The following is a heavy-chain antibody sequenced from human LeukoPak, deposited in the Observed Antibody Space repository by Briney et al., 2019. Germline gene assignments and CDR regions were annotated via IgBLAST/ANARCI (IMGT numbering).Heavy chain of an antibody. J-gene: IGHJ4*02. D-gene: IGHD1-26*01. CDR3: ARGEAGTTTDFDY. CDR2: IYYSGST. Sequence: SETLSLTCTVSGASISSYYWNWIRQPPGKGLEWIGYIYYSGSTNYNPSLKSRVTISLDTSKNQFSLKLSSVTAADPAVYYCARGEAGTTTDFDYWGQGTLVTVSS. V-gene: IGHV4-59*01. CDR1: GASISSYY.